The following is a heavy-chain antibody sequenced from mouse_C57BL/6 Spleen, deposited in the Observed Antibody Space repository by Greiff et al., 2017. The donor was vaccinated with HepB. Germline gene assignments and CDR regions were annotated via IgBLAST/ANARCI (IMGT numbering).Heavy chain of an antibody. D-gene: IGHD1-1*01. V-gene: IGHV1-52*01. CDR1: GYTFTSYW. Sequence: QVQLQQPGAELVRPGSSVKLSCKASGYTFTSYWMHWVKQRPIQGLEWIGNIDPSDSETHYNQKFKDKATLTVDKSSSTAYMQLSSLTSEDSAVYYCARMEIYYYGRSFYAMDYWGQGTSVSVSS. CDR3: ARMEIYYYGRSFYAMDY. J-gene: IGHJ4*01. CDR2: IDPSDSET.